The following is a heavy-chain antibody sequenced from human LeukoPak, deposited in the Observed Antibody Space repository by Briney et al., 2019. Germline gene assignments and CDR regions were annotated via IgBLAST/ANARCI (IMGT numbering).Heavy chain of an antibody. CDR1: GYTFTSYG. V-gene: IGHV1-18*01. CDR3: AREKWDGVVTYYMDV. D-gene: IGHD3-3*01. CDR2: ISAYNGNT. J-gene: IGHJ6*03. Sequence: AAVKVSCKASGYTFTSYGISWVRQGPGQGREWMGWISAYNGNTNYAQKLQGRVTMTTETSTSTAYMELRSLRSADTAVYYCAREKWDGVVTYYMDVWGKGTTVTVSS.